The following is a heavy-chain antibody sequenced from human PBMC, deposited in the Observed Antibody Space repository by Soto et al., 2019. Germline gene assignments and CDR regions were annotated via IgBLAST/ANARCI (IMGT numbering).Heavy chain of an antibody. V-gene: IGHV4-34*01. CDR2: INHSGST. J-gene: IGHJ5*02. CDR1: GGSLSGYY. Sequence: LSETLSLTCSVYGGSLSGYYWSWIFHPPWKGLEWIGEINHSGSTNYNTSLKSRVTISVDTSKNQFSLKLSSVTAADTAVYYCARGYRLSRRGFDPWGKGTLVTVSS. CDR3: ARGYRLSRRGFDP. D-gene: IGHD1-26*01.